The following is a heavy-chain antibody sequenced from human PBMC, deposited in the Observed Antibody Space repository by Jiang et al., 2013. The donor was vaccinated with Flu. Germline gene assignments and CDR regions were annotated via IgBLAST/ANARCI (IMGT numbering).Heavy chain of an antibody. CDR2: INANSGGA. D-gene: IGHD3-10*01. Sequence: EVKKPGASVKVSCKASGYTFNGYYMHWVRQAPGQGLEWVGGINANSGGASYAQQFQGRVTMTRDTSISTAYMELSRLTSDDTAVYFCARVRFGGYGSGSYSSWFFEIWGRGTLVIVSS. V-gene: IGHV1-2*02. CDR3: ARVRFGGYGSGSYSSWFFEI. J-gene: IGHJ2*01. CDR1: GYTFNGYY.